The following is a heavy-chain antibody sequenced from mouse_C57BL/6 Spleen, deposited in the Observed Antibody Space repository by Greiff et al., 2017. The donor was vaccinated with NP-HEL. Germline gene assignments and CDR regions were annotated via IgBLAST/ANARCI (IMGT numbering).Heavy chain of an antibody. Sequence: EVQGVESGGGLVQPKGSLKLSCAASGFTFNTYAMHWVRQAPGKGLEWVARIRSKSSNYATYYADSVKDRFTISRDDSQSMLYLQMNNLKTEDTAMYYCVREGDWPYYFDYWGQGTTLTVSS. CDR2: IRSKSSNYAT. D-gene: IGHD3-3*01. CDR3: VREGDWPYYFDY. CDR1: GFTFNTYA. V-gene: IGHV10-3*01. J-gene: IGHJ2*01.